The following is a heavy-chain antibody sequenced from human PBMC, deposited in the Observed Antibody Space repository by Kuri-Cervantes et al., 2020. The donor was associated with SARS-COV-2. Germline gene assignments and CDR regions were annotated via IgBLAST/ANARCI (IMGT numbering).Heavy chain of an antibody. CDR2: IYYSWST. Sequence: SETLSLTCTVSGGSISSYYWSWVRQPPGKGLEWIGYIYYSWSTNYNPSPKSRVTISVDTSKNQFSLKLSSVTAADTAVYYCARDESITGTNNWFDPWGQGTLVTVSS. J-gene: IGHJ5*02. V-gene: IGHV4-59*01. D-gene: IGHD1-7*01. CDR1: GGSISSYY. CDR3: ARDESITGTNNWFDP.